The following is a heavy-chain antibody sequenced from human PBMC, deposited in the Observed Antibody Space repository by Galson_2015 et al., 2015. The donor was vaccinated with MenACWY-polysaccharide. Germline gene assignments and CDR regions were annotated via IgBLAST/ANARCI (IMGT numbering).Heavy chain of an antibody. D-gene: IGHD4-11*01. V-gene: IGHV3-33*01. Sequence: SLRLPCAASGYRFSSYGIHWVRQAPGRGLEWVAVIWYDGSEYYYGDSVEGRFTISRDNSKNMAYLQMNSLRAEDTALYYCARLQSKYLDVWGKGTTGTVSS. J-gene: IGHJ6*04. CDR1: GYRFSSYG. CDR2: IWYDGSEY. CDR3: ARLQSKYLDV.